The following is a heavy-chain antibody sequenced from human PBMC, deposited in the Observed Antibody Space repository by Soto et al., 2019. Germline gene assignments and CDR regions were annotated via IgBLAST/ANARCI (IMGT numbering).Heavy chain of an antibody. CDR3: ARAGDYVQRAAFDS. CDR1: GGSISSGGYY. CDR2: INYSRST. V-gene: IGHV4-31*03. D-gene: IGHD4-17*01. Sequence: QVQLQESGPGLVKPSQTLSLTCTVSGGSISSGGYYWSWIRQHPGKGLECIGYINYSRSTNYNPSRKRRINTSIDTSKKQRARKLGSASAADTAVYYCARAGDYVQRAAFDSSGHGTMVTVSS. J-gene: IGHJ3*02.